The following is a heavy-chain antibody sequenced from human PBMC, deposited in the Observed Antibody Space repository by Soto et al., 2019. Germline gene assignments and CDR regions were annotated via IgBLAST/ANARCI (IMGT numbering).Heavy chain of an antibody. CDR2: IFYSGST. CDR1: GGSISSDGYY. J-gene: IGHJ4*02. Sequence: PSETLSLTCTVSGGSISSDGYYWSWIRQHPGKGLEWIGYIFYSGSTYYNPSLKSRVTISIDTSKNQFSLKLSSVTAADTAVYYCARGLISGSHYSGGWYYFDSWGQGTQVTVS. CDR3: ARGLISGSHYSGGWYYFDS. D-gene: IGHD1-26*01. V-gene: IGHV4-31*03.